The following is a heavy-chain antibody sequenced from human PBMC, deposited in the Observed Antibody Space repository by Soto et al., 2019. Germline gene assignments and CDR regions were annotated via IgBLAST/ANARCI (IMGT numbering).Heavy chain of an antibody. J-gene: IGHJ2*01. CDR1: GGSISSSSYY. CDR3: ARQLKTDTAMVTDWYFDL. CDR2: IYYSGST. D-gene: IGHD5-18*01. Sequence: PSGDPSLTCTVSGGSISSSSYYWGWIRQPPGKGLEWIGSIYYSGSTYYNPSLKSRVTISVDTSKNQFSLKLSSVTAADTAVYYCARQLKTDTAMVTDWYFDLWGRGXLVTVSS. V-gene: IGHV4-39*01.